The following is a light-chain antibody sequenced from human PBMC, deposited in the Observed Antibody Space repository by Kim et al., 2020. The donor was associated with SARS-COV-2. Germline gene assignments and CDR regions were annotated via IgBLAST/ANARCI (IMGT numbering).Light chain of an antibody. CDR1: QSISSW. J-gene: IGKJ2*01. Sequence: LSASVGDRVTITCRASQSISSWFAWYQQKPGKAPKLLIYDASSLESGVPSRFSGSGSGTEFTLTISSLQPDDFATYYCQQYNSYPSFGQGTKLEI. V-gene: IGKV1-5*01. CDR3: QQYNSYPS. CDR2: DAS.